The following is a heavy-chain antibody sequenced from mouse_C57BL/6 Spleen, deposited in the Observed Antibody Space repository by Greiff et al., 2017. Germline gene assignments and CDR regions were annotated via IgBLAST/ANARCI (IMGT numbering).Heavy chain of an antibody. CDR1: GYTFTSYW. D-gene: IGHD1-1*01. Sequence: VQLQQPGAELVRPGSSVKLSCKASGYTFTSYWMDWVKQRPGQGLEWIGNIYPSDSETHYNQKFKGKATLTVDQSSSTAYMQLNSLTSEDSAVYYCAFYGSSSPYAMDYWGQGTSVTVSS. CDR3: AFYGSSSPYAMDY. CDR2: IYPSDSET. V-gene: IGHV1-61*01. J-gene: IGHJ4*01.